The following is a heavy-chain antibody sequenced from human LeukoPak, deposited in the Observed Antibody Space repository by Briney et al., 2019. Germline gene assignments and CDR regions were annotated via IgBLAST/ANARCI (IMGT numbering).Heavy chain of an antibody. CDR1: GFTFRSYS. V-gene: IGHV3-21*01. CDR3: ARDPSDGYNSGDNWFDP. CDR2: ISSSSSYI. Sequence: GGSLRLSCAASGFTFRSYSMNWVRQAPGKGLEWVSSISSSSSYIYYADSVKGRFTISRDNAKNSLYLQMNSLRAEDTAVYYCARDPSDGYNSGDNWFDPWGQGTLVTVSS. D-gene: IGHD5-24*01. J-gene: IGHJ5*02.